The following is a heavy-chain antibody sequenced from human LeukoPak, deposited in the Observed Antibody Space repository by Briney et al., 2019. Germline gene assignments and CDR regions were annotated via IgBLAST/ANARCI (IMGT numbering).Heavy chain of an antibody. V-gene: IGHV1-8*01. CDR3: ARGGYSSSWSTRRDDY. CDR1: GYTFTSYD. J-gene: IGHJ4*02. Sequence: ASVKVSCKASGYTFTSYDINWVRQATGQGLEWMGWMNPNSGNTGYAQKFQGRVTMTRSTSISTAYMELSSLRSEDTAVYYCARGGYSSSWSTRRDDYWGQGTLVTVSS. D-gene: IGHD6-13*01. CDR2: MNPNSGNT.